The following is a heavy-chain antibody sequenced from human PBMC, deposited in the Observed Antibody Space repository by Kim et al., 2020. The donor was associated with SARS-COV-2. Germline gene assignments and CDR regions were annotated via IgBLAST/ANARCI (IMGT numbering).Heavy chain of an antibody. CDR3: STGGYGSESSDC. D-gene: IGHD3-10*01. V-gene: IGHV3-33*03. J-gene: IGHJ4*02. Sequence: YYAASVRGRFTSSRTNSKNTLLLQMNSLRAEDTGVYYCSTGGYGSESSDCWGQGTLVIVSS.